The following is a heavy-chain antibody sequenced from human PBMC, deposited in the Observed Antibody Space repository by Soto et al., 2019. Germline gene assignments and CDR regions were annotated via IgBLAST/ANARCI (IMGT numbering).Heavy chain of an antibody. CDR2: IYTSGST. CDR3: ARDHTPSRASYRTSLFDP. CDR1: GGCISSYY. V-gene: IGHV4-4*07. J-gene: IGHJ5*02. D-gene: IGHD1-26*01. Sequence: XASLSLPCTVCGGCISSYYWSWIRQPAGKGLEWIGRIYTSGSTNYNPSLKSRVTMSVDTSKNQFSLKLSSVTAADTAVYYCARDHTPSRASYRTSLFDPCGQRTLVTVSS.